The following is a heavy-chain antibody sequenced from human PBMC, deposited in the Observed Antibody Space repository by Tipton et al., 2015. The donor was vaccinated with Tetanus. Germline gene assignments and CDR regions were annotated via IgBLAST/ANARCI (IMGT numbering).Heavy chain of an antibody. CDR1: RGPISSYY. CDR2: ISNGNT. D-gene: IGHD3-16*01. V-gene: IGHV4-4*07. J-gene: IGHJ4*02. Sequence: TLSLTCTVSRGPISSYYWSWIRQPAGKGLEWIGHISNGNTDYTPSLKSRVTLSVDTSKNQFSLRLSSVTAADTAVYYCARIVRMGDFSFFDSWGLGTLVTVSS. CDR3: ARIVRMGDFSFFDS.